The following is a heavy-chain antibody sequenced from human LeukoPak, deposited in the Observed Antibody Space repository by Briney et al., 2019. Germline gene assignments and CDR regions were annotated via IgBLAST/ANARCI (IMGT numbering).Heavy chain of an antibody. CDR2: IYHSGST. D-gene: IGHD2-15*01. J-gene: IGHJ4*02. CDR3: ALFDGGY. CDR1: GYSISSGYY. Sequence: SETLSLTCAVSGYSISSGYYWGWIRPPPGKGLEWIGIIYHSGSTYYNPSLKSRVTISVDTSKNQFSLKLSSVTAADTAVYYCALFDGGYWGQGTLVTVSS. V-gene: IGHV4-38-2*01.